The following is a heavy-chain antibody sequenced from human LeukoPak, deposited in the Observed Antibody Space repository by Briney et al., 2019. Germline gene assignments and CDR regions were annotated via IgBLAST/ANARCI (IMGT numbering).Heavy chain of an antibody. V-gene: IGHV3-23*01. CDR3: ANLLFTMIVVATRDY. Sequence: GGSLRLSCAASRFTLTSYAMSWVRDAPGKGLEWVSAISGSGGSTYYADSVKGRFTISRDNSKNTLYLQMNSLRAEDTAVYYCANLLFTMIVVATRDYWGQGTLVTVSS. D-gene: IGHD3-22*01. CDR2: ISGSGGST. CDR1: RFTLTSYA. J-gene: IGHJ4*02.